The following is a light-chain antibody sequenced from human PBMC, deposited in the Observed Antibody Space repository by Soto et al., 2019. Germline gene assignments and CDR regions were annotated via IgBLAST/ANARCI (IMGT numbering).Light chain of an antibody. CDR3: QEYDSAPFT. V-gene: IGKV1-27*01. J-gene: IGKJ3*01. CDR2: AAS. Sequence: DIQMTQSPSSLSAYVGDRVTITCRASQGISNYLAWYQQKPGKVPKLLIYAASTLQSGVPSRFSGRRSPPDFTLAISSAQPEGVATYCCQEYDSAPFTFGPGTKVYIK. CDR1: QGISNY.